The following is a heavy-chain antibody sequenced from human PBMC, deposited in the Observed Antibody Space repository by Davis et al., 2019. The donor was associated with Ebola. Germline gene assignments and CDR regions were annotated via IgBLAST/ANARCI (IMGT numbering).Heavy chain of an antibody. CDR3: ARADDYDVL. J-gene: IGHJ4*02. V-gene: IGHV3-7*01. CDR2: IKQDGSEK. D-gene: IGHD4-17*01. Sequence: GESLKIPCAASGFPFSSYWMSWVRQAPGKGLEWVANIKQDGSEKYYVDSVKGRFTISRDNAKNSLYLQMNSLRAEDTAVYYCARADDYDVLWGQGTLVTVSS. CDR1: GFPFSSYW.